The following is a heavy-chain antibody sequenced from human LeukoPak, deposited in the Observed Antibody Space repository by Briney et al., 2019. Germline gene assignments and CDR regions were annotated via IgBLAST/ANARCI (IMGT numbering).Heavy chain of an antibody. D-gene: IGHD1-26*01. CDR2: ISSSSTI. J-gene: IGHJ4*02. CDR3: ARDGSRGGAPWYYFDY. V-gene: IGHV3-48*04. CDR1: GFTFSSYS. Sequence: PGGSLRLSCAASGFTFSSYSMIWVRQAPGKGLEWVSYISSSSTIYYADSVKGRFTISRDNAKNSLFLQMNSLRAEDTAVYYCARDGSRGGAPWYYFDYWGQGTLVTVSS.